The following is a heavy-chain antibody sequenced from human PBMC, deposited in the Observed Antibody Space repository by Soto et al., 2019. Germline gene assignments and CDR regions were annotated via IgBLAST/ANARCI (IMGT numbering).Heavy chain of an antibody. CDR3: AKGGRQWLVTSDFNY. D-gene: IGHD6-19*01. J-gene: IGHJ4*02. CDR2: VSHDGRNT. CDR1: GFTFSDYA. Sequence: GGSLRLSCAASGFTFSDYAIPWVRQAPSKGLGGVAVVSHDGRNTHYADSVKGRFTISRDSSKNTVSLEMTSLRAEDTAVYYCAKGGRQWLVTSDFNYWGRGALVTVS. V-gene: IGHV3-30*18.